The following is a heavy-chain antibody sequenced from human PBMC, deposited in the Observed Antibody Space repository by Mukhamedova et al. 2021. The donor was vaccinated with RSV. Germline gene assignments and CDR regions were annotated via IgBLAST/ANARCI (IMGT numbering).Heavy chain of an antibody. CDR2: IYPGDSYT. CDR3: ARGDSSSHAFDI. J-gene: IGHJ3*02. V-gene: IGHV5-51*01. Sequence: MGIIYPGDSYTRYSPSFQGQVTISADKSISTAYLQWSSLKASDTAMYYCARGDSSSHAFDIWGQGTMVTVSS. D-gene: IGHD6-6*01.